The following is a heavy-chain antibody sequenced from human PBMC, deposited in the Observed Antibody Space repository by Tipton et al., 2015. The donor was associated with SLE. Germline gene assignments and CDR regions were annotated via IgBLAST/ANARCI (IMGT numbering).Heavy chain of an antibody. J-gene: IGHJ6*02. V-gene: IGHV4-34*01. CDR3: ARGLLDSIRSRYYGMDD. Sequence: TLSLTCAVYGGSFSGYYWSWIRQPPGKGLEWIGEINHSGSTNYNPSLKSRVTISVDTSKNQFSLKLSSVTAADTAVYYCARGLLDSIRSRYYGMDDWGQGTPVTVS. D-gene: IGHD6-13*01. CDR1: GGSFSGYY. CDR2: INHSGST.